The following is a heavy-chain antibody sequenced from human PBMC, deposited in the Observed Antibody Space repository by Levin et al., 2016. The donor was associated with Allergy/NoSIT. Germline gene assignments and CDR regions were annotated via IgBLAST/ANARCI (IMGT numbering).Heavy chain of an antibody. CDR3: ARVSGFWSGYSYYYYGMDV. J-gene: IGHJ6*02. V-gene: IGHV3-30-3*01. Sequence: WIRQPPGKGLEWVAVISYDGSNKYYADSVKGRFTISRDNSKNTLYLQMNSLRAEDTAVYYCARVSGFWSGYSYYYYGMDVWGQGTTVTVSS. D-gene: IGHD3-3*01. CDR2: ISYDGSNK.